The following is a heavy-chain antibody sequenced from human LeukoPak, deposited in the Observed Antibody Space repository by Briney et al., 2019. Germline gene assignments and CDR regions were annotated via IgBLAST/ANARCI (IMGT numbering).Heavy chain of an antibody. CDR2: IWYDGSNK. J-gene: IGHJ4*02. CDR1: GFTFSSYG. V-gene: IGHV3-33*01. CDR3: ARDPKEPGIAAAGDDY. Sequence: SGRSQRLSCAASGFTFSSYGMHWVRQAPGKGLEWVAVIWYDGSNKYYADSVKGRFTISRDNSKNTLYLQMNSLRAEDTAVYYCARDPKEPGIAAAGDDYWGQGTLVTVSS. D-gene: IGHD6-13*01.